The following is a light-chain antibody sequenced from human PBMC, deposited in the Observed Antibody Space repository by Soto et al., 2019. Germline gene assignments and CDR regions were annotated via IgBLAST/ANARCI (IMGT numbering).Light chain of an antibody. Sequence: DIEMTQSPSSLSPSLGERVTITCQASQDIKNYLNWYQQKSGNAPKLLIYDASDLETGVPSRFSGSGSGTDFTFTISSLKPEDIATYYCQQYSHLITFGQGTRLEI. CDR2: DAS. CDR3: QQYSHLIT. J-gene: IGKJ5*01. V-gene: IGKV1-33*01. CDR1: QDIKNY.